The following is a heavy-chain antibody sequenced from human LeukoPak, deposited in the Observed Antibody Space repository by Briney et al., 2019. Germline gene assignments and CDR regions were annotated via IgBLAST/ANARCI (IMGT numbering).Heavy chain of an antibody. CDR1: GGSISSSSNY. Sequence: SETLSLTCIVSGGSISSSSNYWAWIRQPPGKGLEWIANIFYYGSTYYNPSLKSRVTISLDRAKNQFSLKLMSVSAADTAVYYCARYTSGHLDYWGQGILVTVS. CDR3: ARYTSGHLDY. J-gene: IGHJ4*02. D-gene: IGHD6-19*01. CDR2: IFYYGST. V-gene: IGHV4-39*07.